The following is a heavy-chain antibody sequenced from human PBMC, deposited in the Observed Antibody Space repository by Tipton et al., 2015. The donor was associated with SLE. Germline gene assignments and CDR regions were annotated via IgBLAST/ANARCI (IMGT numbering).Heavy chain of an antibody. Sequence: TLSLTCTVSGDTIDGNTYFWDWIRQPPGKGLMLIGSISYRGATSYNPSLKSRFTSSVDTSKNQFSLSLISVTAADTAVYYCARLTPWGYDYWGPGMLVTVSS. CDR2: ISYRGAT. D-gene: IGHD7-27*01. CDR3: ARLTPWGYDY. V-gene: IGHV4-39*07. CDR1: GDTIDGNTYF. J-gene: IGHJ4*02.